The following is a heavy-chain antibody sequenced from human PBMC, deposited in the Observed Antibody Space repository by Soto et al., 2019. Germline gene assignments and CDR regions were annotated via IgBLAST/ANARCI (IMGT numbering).Heavy chain of an antibody. CDR2: ITPIFHTP. D-gene: IGHD4-4*01. CDR3: ARLGSNPYNWCDP. V-gene: IGHV1-69*01. CDR1: GGTFNNYA. J-gene: IGHJ5*02. Sequence: QVQLLQSGAEVKKPGSSVKVSCKTSGGTFNNYAISWVRQAPGQGLEWMGGITPIFHTPKYAQKFQGRATMTADASTSTAYMELTSLRSEDTAIYHCARLGSNPYNWCDPWGQGTLVTVSS.